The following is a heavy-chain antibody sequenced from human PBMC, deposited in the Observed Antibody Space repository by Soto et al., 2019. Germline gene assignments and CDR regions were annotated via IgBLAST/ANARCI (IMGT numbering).Heavy chain of an antibody. D-gene: IGHD3-10*01. Sequence: EVQLVESGGGLVQPGGSLRLSCAVSGFTFSNYWMHWVRQAPGKGLVWVSTISPDGTIPDYTDSVKGRLAISRDNAKSTLFLEINSPRPEDKAVYYCARFRGDAFDIWGQGTMVTVSS. V-gene: IGHV3-74*01. CDR2: ISPDGTIP. J-gene: IGHJ3*02. CDR3: ARFRGDAFDI. CDR1: GFTFSNYW.